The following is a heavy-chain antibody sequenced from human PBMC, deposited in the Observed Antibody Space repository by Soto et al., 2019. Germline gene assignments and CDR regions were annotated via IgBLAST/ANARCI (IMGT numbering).Heavy chain of an antibody. V-gene: IGHV2-5*01. D-gene: IGHD2-2*01. CDR3: AHNALLGYCSSTSCLQYFDY. CDR1: GFSLITSGVG. J-gene: IGHJ4*02. Sequence: QITLKESGPTLVKPTQTLTLTCTFSGFSLITSGVGVGWIRKPPGKALEWLARIYWNDDKRYSPSLKSRLNITKDTSKNQVVLTMTNMDPVDTATYYCAHNALLGYCSSTSCLQYFDYWGQGTLVTVSS. CDR2: IYWNDDK.